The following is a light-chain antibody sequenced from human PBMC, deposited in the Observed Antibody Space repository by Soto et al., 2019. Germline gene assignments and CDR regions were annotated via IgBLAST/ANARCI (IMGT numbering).Light chain of an antibody. CDR1: QSVSSY. Sequence: EIMLTQSPATLSLSPGERATLSCRASQSVSSYLAWYQQKPGQAPRLLIYDASNRATGIPARFSGSGSGTDFTLTINSLEPEDFAVYYCQQRSNWPSITFGQGTRLGD. V-gene: IGKV3-11*01. CDR2: DAS. CDR3: QQRSNWPSIT. J-gene: IGKJ5*01.